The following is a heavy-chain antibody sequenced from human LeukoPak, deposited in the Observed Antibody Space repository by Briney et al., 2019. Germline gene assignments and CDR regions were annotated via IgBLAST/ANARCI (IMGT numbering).Heavy chain of an antibody. J-gene: IGHJ4*02. CDR1: GGSISSHY. Sequence: SETLSLTCTVSGGSISSHYWSWIRQPPGKGLEGIGYIYYSGSTNYNPSLKSRVTISVDTSKNQFSLKLSSVTAADTAVYYCARYYYDSSGYNFDYWGQGTLVTVSS. CDR2: IYYSGST. V-gene: IGHV4-59*11. CDR3: ARYYYDSSGYNFDY. D-gene: IGHD3-22*01.